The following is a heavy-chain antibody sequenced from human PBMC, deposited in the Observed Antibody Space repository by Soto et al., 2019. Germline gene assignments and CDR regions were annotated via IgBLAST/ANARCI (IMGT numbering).Heavy chain of an antibody. J-gene: IGHJ6*02. CDR1: GFTFSNYV. CDR2: ISYDGSNK. V-gene: IGHV3-30*03. CDR3: AIDQYQLIRRCYGLDV. Sequence: PGGSLRLSCAASGFTFSNYVMHWVRQAPGKGLEWVAVISYDGSNKYYADSVRGRFTISRDNSKNTLFLQMISLRPEDTAVYYCAIDQYQLIRRCYGLDVWGQGTTVTVSS. D-gene: IGHD2-2*01.